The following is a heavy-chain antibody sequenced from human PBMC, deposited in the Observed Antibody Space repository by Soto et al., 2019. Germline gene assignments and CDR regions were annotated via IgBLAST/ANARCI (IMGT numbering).Heavy chain of an antibody. Sequence: SETLSLTCAVYGGSFSGYYWSWIRQPPGKGLEWIGEINHSGSTNYNPSLKSRVTISVDKSKDHFSLKLTSVTAADTAVYYCAARHFWSRPWTDRRLDYWGQGTLVTVSS. CDR3: AARHFWSRPWTDRRLDY. J-gene: IGHJ4*02. CDR2: INHSGST. CDR1: GGSFSGYY. V-gene: IGHV4-34*01. D-gene: IGHD3-3*02.